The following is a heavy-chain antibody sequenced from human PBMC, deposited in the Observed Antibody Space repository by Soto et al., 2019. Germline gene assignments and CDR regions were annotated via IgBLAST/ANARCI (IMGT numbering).Heavy chain of an antibody. D-gene: IGHD5-18*01. V-gene: IGHV3-48*03. CDR2: ISSSGSTI. CDR1: GFTFSSYE. Sequence: GGSLRLSCAAAGFTFSSYEMNWVRQAPGKGLEWGSYISSSGSTIYYADSVKGRFTISRDNAKNSPYLQMNRLSADDPAVYSCARVDSYGYSYWGQGALVTVSS. J-gene: IGHJ4*02. CDR3: ARVDSYGYSY.